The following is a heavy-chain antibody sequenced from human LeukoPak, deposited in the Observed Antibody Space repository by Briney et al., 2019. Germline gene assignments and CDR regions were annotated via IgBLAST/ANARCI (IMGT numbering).Heavy chain of an antibody. CDR1: GYSFTNYW. CDR3: ARRPTYYDILTGHYLYYFDY. V-gene: IGHV5-51*01. J-gene: IGHJ4*02. D-gene: IGHD3-9*01. CDR2: IYPGDSDT. Sequence: TGESLKISCKGSGYSFTNYWIGWVRQMPGKGLEWMGIIYPGDSDTRYSPSFQGQVTISADKSISTAYLQWSSLKASDTAMYYCARRPTYYDILTGHYLYYFDYWGQGTLVTVSS.